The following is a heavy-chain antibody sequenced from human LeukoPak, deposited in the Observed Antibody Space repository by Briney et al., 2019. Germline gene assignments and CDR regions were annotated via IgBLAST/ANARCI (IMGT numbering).Heavy chain of an antibody. Sequence: SETLSLACAVYGGSFSGYYWSWIRQPPGKGLEWIGEINHSGSTNYNPSLKSRVTISVDTSKNQFSLKLSSVTAADTAVYYCARVFGYSTPPLRLYYFDYWGQGTLVTVSS. J-gene: IGHJ4*02. CDR2: INHSGST. V-gene: IGHV4-34*01. D-gene: IGHD6-13*01. CDR1: GGSFSGYY. CDR3: ARVFGYSTPPLRLYYFDY.